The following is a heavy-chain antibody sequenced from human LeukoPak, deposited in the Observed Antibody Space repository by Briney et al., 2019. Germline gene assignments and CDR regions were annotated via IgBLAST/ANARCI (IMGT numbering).Heavy chain of an antibody. D-gene: IGHD3-3*01. V-gene: IGHV4-59*11. Sequence: SETLSLTCTVSGDSKSYHNWSWIRQSPGKRLEWIGYIKQSGGTNYNPSLKSRVTISVDTSKNRFSLQLGSVTAADTAVYYCANEWSAFDFWGQGTMVTVSS. CDR1: GDSKSYHN. CDR3: ANEWSAFDF. J-gene: IGHJ3*01. CDR2: IKQSGGT.